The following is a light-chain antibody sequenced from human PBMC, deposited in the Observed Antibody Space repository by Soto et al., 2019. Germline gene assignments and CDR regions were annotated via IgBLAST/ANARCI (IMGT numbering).Light chain of an antibody. CDR3: QQYNSYPGIT. V-gene: IGKV1-5*01. J-gene: IGKJ5*01. CDR2: DAS. CDR1: QSISSW. Sequence: DIQMTQSPSTLSASVGDRVTITCRASQSISSWLAWYQQKPWKAPKLLIYDASSLESGVPSRCSGRGSGTEFTLTISSLQPDDFATYYSQQYNSYPGITFGQGTRLEIK.